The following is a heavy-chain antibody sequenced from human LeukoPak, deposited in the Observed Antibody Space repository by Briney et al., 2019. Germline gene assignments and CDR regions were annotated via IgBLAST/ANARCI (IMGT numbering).Heavy chain of an antibody. Sequence: SETLSLTRSVSGGSINSDYWNWIRQPPGKGLEWIGYIYHSGSTNYNPSLKSRVTISIDKSKKQFSLKLISVTAADTAIYYCARVGGMTTINNAAFDIWGQGTMVTVSS. CDR2: IYHSGST. CDR3: ARVGGMTTINNAAFDI. V-gene: IGHV4-59*01. J-gene: IGHJ3*02. D-gene: IGHD5-24*01. CDR1: GGSINSDY.